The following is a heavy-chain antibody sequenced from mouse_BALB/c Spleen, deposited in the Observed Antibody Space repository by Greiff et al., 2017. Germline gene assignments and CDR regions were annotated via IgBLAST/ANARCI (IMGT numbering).Heavy chain of an antibody. V-gene: IGHV1-9*01. CDR2: ILPGSGST. CDR3: ARGGKMGLRPSYAMDY. D-gene: IGHD2-4*01. Sequence: QVQLQQSGAELMKPGASVKISCKATGYTFSSYWIEWVKQRPGHGLEWIGEILPGSGSTNYNEKFKGKATFTADTSSNTAYMQLSSLTSEDSAVYYCARGGKMGLRPSYAMDYWGQGTSVTVSS. J-gene: IGHJ4*01. CDR1: GYTFSSYW.